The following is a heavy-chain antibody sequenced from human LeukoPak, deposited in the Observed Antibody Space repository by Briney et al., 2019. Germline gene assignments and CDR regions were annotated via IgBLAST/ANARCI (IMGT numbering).Heavy chain of an antibody. CDR2: THHSGRS. CDR3: ARVVRFGSSWFLDY. CDR1: GGSITSNW. Sequence: PSGTLSLTCAVSGGSITSNWWSWVRQPPGKGLEWIGETHHSGRSNYNPSLKCRVTMSVDESKNQFSLNLNSVTAADTAVYYCARVVRFGSSWFLDYWGQGTLVTVSS. J-gene: IGHJ4*02. D-gene: IGHD6-13*01. V-gene: IGHV4-4*02.